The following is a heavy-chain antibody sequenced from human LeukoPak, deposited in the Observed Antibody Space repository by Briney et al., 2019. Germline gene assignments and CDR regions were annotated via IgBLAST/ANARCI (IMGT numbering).Heavy chain of an antibody. D-gene: IGHD1-1*01. CDR1: GGSISSYY. V-gene: IGHV4-4*07. Sequence: PSETLSLTCTVSGGSISSYYWSWIRQPAGKGLEWIGRIYTSGSTNYNPSLKSRVTMSVDTSKNQFSLKLSSVTAADTAVYYCAGDRGTWNDDGFDYWGQGTLVTVSS. CDR2: IYTSGST. CDR3: AGDRGTWNDDGFDY. J-gene: IGHJ4*02.